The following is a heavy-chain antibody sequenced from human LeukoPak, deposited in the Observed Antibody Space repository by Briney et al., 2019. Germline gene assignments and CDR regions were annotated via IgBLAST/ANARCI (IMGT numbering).Heavy chain of an antibody. CDR1: GFTFRKHY. Sequence: GGSLRLSCAASGFTFRKHYMSWIRQAPGRGPEWVAYIGASGSTRYYRDSVDGRFTISRDNAKNSLYLQMNSLRAEDTAVYYCARLGHYYDSSGYFPIFDYWGQGTLVTVSS. V-gene: IGHV3-11*01. CDR2: IGASGSTR. CDR3: ARLGHYYDSSGYFPIFDY. D-gene: IGHD3-22*01. J-gene: IGHJ4*02.